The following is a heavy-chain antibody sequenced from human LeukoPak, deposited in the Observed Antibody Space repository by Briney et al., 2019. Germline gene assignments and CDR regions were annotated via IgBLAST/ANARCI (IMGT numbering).Heavy chain of an antibody. D-gene: IGHD3-3*01. CDR3: ARSEWPYYYMDV. Sequence: GGSLRLSCAAPGFTFSSYSMNWVRQAPGKGLEWVSSISSSSSYIYYADSVKGRFTISRDNAKNSLYLQMNSLRAEDTAVYYCARSEWPYYYMDVWGKGTTVTISS. J-gene: IGHJ6*03. CDR1: GFTFSSYS. V-gene: IGHV3-21*01. CDR2: ISSSSSYI.